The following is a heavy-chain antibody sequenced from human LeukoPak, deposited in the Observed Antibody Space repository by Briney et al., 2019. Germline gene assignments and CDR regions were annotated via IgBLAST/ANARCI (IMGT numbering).Heavy chain of an antibody. CDR3: ARGRYGSGTSYKGYFEY. D-gene: IGHD3-10*01. CDR1: GASISSDS. CDR2: LYTSGST. Sequence: SETLSLTCTVSGASISSDSWNWIRQPAGKGLEWIGRLYTSGSTYYNPSLKSRVTMSADTSKNQFSLKLSSVTAADTALYYCARGRYGSGTSYKGYFEYWGQGILVTVSS. V-gene: IGHV4-4*07. J-gene: IGHJ4*02.